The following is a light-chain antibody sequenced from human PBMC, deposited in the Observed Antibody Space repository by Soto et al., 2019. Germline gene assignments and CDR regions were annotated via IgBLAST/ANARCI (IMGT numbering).Light chain of an antibody. CDR3: QQYSDSSGT. J-gene: IGKJ1*01. Sequence: DIQVTQSPSTLSASVGDRVTITCGASQSIGTWLAWYQQKPGKAPKLLIFDASTLESGVPSRFSGSGSGTDFTLTISSLQHDDFATYYCQQYSDSSGTLGQGTKVDIK. CDR2: DAS. CDR1: QSIGTW. V-gene: IGKV1-5*01.